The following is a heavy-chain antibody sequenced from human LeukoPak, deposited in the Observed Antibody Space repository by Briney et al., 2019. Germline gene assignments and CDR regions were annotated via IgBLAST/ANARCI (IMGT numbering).Heavy chain of an antibody. J-gene: IGHJ5*02. V-gene: IGHV4-39*01. CDR2: IFYSGSI. Sequence: PSETLSLTCTVSGDSISSRSYYWGWIRQPPGKGLEWIGRIFYSGSIYFNPSLKSRVPISVDTSKNQFSLKLSSVTAADTAVYSCARLRGETTVTTNSWFDPWGQGTLVTVSS. D-gene: IGHD4-17*01. CDR1: GDSISSRSYY. CDR3: ARLRGETTVTTNSWFDP.